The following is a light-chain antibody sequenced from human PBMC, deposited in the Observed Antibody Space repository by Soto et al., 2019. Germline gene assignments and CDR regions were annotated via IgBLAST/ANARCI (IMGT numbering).Light chain of an antibody. CDR1: QSISNY. Sequence: DIQMTQSPSSLSASVGDRVTITCRASQSISNYLSWYQQIPGKAPKLLIYAASTLRSGFSSRFSGSGSGTDFTLTISSLQTEDFATYYCQQSYSTPWTFGQGTKVEIK. CDR3: QQSYSTPWT. V-gene: IGKV1-39*01. J-gene: IGKJ1*01. CDR2: AAS.